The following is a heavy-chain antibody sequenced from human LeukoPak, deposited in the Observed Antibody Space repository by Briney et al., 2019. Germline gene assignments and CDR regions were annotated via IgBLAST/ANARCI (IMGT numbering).Heavy chain of an antibody. V-gene: IGHV3-7*03. CDR1: GFTFRSYW. Sequence: GGSLRLSCAASGFTFRSYWMGWVRQAPGKGLEWVANIKQDGSERYYVDSVKGRFTISRDNAKNSLYLQMNSLRSEDTAVYYCARDQGITIFGVVTYLGIDYWGQGTLVTVSS. D-gene: IGHD3-3*01. J-gene: IGHJ4*02. CDR2: IKQDGSER. CDR3: ARDQGITIFGVVTYLGIDY.